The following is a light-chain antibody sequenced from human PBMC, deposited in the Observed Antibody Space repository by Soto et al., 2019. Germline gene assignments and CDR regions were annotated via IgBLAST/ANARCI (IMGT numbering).Light chain of an antibody. CDR3: QQYGSSRFT. CDR2: GAS. V-gene: IGKV3-20*01. J-gene: IGKJ3*01. Sequence: ESVLTQSPGTLSLSPGERATLSCRASQSVSSSYLAWYQQKPGQAPRLLIYGASNRATGIPDRFSGSGSGTHFTLTISRLEPEDFAVYYCQQYGSSRFTFGPGTKVDIK. CDR1: QSVSSSY.